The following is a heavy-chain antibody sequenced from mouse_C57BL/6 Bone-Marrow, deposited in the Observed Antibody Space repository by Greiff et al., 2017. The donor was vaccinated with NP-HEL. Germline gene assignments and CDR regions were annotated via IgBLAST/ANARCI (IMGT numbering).Heavy chain of an antibody. V-gene: IGHV1-26*01. CDR3: ARSYYGYPYYFDY. CDR1: GYTFTDYY. Sequence: EVQLQQSGPELVKPGASVKISCKASGYTFTDYYMNWVKQSHGKSLEWIGDINPNNGGTSYNQKFKGKATLTVDKSSSTAYMELRSLTSEDSAVYYCARSYYGYPYYFDYWGQGTTLTVSS. J-gene: IGHJ2*01. CDR2: INPNNGGT. D-gene: IGHD2-9*01.